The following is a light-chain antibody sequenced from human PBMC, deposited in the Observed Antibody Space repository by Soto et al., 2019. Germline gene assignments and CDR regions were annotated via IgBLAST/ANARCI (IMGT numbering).Light chain of an antibody. V-gene: IGKV3-20*01. CDR3: QQISSYPLT. J-gene: IGKJ4*01. CDR2: DAS. Sequence: EFVLTQSPGTLSLSPGERATLSCRASQTVRNNYLAWYQQKPGQAPRLLIYDASSRATGIPDRFSGGGSGTDFTLTISRLETADLAVYSCQQISSYPLTFGGGTKVDI. CDR1: QTVRNNY.